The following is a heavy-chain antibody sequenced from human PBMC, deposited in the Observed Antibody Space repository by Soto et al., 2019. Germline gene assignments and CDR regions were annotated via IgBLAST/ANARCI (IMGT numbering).Heavy chain of an antibody. D-gene: IGHD3-10*01. V-gene: IGHV4-4*02. Sequence: SETLSLTCAVSGGSISSSNWWSCVRQPPGKGLEWIGEIYHSGSTNYNPSLKSRVTISVDKSKNQFSLKLSSVTAADTAVYYCARGALYYYGSGSYQNYYYGMDVWGQGTTVTVSS. CDR2: IYHSGST. CDR3: ARGALYYYGSGSYQNYYYGMDV. CDR1: GGSISSSNW. J-gene: IGHJ6*02.